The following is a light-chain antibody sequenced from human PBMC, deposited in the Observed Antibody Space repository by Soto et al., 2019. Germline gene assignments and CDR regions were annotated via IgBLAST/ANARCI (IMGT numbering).Light chain of an antibody. CDR2: AAS. J-gene: IGKJ1*01. CDR1: QGLSGY. V-gene: IGKV1-9*01. Sequence: IQLTQSPSSLSASVGDRVTITCRAGQGLSGYLVWYQQKPGKAPNVLIYAASTLRSGVPSRFSGSGSGTEFTLTISSLQSEDFAVYYCQQYNNWPRTFGQGTKVDIK. CDR3: QQYNNWPRT.